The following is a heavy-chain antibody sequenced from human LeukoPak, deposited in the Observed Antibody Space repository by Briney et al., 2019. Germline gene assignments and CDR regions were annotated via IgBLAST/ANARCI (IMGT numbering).Heavy chain of an antibody. V-gene: IGHV4-59*12. CDR3: AREVQYYYDSSGYSDY. J-gene: IGHJ4*02. CDR2: IYYSGST. D-gene: IGHD3-22*01. CDR1: GGSISSYY. Sequence: SETLSLTCTVSGGSISSYYWSWIRQPPGKGLEWIGHIYYSGSTNYNPSLKSRVTISVDTSKNQFSLRLNSVTAADTAVYYCAREVQYYYDSSGYSDYWGQGTLVTVSS.